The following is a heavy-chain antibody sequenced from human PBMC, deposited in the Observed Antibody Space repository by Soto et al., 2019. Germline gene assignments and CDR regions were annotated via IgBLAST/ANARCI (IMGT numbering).Heavy chain of an antibody. CDR2: INAGNGNT. CDR3: ARSPYRVGATPLDY. CDR1: GYTFTSYA. Sequence: QVQLVQSGAEVKKPGASVKVFCKASGYTFTSYAMHWVRQAPGQRLEWMGWINAGNGNTKYSQKFQGRVTITRDTSASTAYMELSSLRSEDTAVYYCARSPYRVGATPLDYWGQGTLVTVSS. J-gene: IGHJ4*02. D-gene: IGHD1-26*01. V-gene: IGHV1-3*01.